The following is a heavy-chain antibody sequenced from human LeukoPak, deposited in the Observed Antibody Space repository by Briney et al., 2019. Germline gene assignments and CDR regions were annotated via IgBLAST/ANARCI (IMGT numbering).Heavy chain of an antibody. Sequence: SETLSLTCAVYGGSFSGYYWSWIRQPPGKGLEWIGYIYYSGSTNYNPSLKSRVTISVDTSKNQFSLKLSSVTAADTAVYYCARETTYYYDKSGFPKPNYYYGMDVWGQGTTVTVSS. J-gene: IGHJ6*02. V-gene: IGHV4-59*01. D-gene: IGHD3-22*01. CDR3: ARETTYYYDKSGFPKPNYYYGMDV. CDR1: GGSFSGYY. CDR2: IYYSGST.